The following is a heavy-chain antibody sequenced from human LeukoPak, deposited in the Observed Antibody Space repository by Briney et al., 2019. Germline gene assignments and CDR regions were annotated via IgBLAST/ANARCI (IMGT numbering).Heavy chain of an antibody. CDR1: GGSISSYY. Sequence: PSETLSLTCTVSGGSISSYYWSWIRQPPGKGLEWIGYIYYSGSTNYNPSLKSRVTISVDTSKNQFSLKLSSVTAADTAVYYCARDDYGDYGEYFDYWGQGTLVTVSS. V-gene: IGHV4-59*12. D-gene: IGHD4-17*01. CDR2: IYYSGST. CDR3: ARDDYGDYGEYFDY. J-gene: IGHJ4*02.